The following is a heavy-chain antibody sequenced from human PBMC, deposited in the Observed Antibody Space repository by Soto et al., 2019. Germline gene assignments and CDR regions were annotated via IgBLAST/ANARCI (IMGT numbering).Heavy chain of an antibody. CDR1: GFTFSDHY. Sequence: EVQLVESGGGLVQPGGSLRLSCAASGFTFSDHYMDWVRQAPGKGLEWVGRTRNKANSYTTEYAASVKGRFTISRDDSKNSLYLQMYSLKTEDTAVYYCARVHYDFWSGYYPSHNYFDIWGQGTMVTVSS. CDR3: ARVHYDFWSGYYPSHNYFDI. V-gene: IGHV3-72*01. D-gene: IGHD3-3*01. CDR2: TRNKANSYTT. J-gene: IGHJ3*02.